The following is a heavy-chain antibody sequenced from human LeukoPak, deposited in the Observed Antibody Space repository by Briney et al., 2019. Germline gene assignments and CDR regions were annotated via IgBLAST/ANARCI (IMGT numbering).Heavy chain of an antibody. J-gene: IGHJ5*02. D-gene: IGHD2-8*01. Sequence: GGSLRLSCAASGFTFSDYSMNWVRQAPGKGLEWVSYISSGTIDYADSVKGRFTISRDTAKNSLYLQMNSLRAEDTAVYYCARDLLGYCTNGICYDKSNWFDPWGQGTLVTVSS. CDR3: ARDLLGYCTNGICYDKSNWFDP. CDR1: GFTFSDYS. CDR2: ISSGTI. V-gene: IGHV3-48*01.